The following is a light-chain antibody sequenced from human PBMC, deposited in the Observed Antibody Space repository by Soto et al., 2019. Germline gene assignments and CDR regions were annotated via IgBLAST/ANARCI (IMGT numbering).Light chain of an antibody. V-gene: IGLV1-44*01. CDR1: SSNIGGNS. CDR3: AAWDGSLSGWV. Sequence: QSVLTQPPSASGTPGQWVTISCSGSSSNIGGNSVNWYQQLPGTAPKLLMYENNQRPSGVPDRFSGSKSGTSASLAISGLQSEDEADYYCAAWDGSLSGWVFGGGTKLTVL. CDR2: ENN. J-gene: IGLJ3*02.